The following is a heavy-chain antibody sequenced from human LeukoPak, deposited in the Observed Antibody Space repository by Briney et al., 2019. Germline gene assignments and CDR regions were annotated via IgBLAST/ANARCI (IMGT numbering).Heavy chain of an antibody. V-gene: IGHV3-11*05. CDR1: GFTFSSYW. CDR3: ARERWFGELLYKYYFDY. J-gene: IGHJ4*02. Sequence: PGGSLRLSCAASGFTFSSYWMSWIRQAPGKGLEWISYISSSSSYTNYADSVKGRFTISRDNAKNSLYLQMNSLRAEDTAVYYCARERWFGELLYKYYFDYWGQGTLVTVSS. D-gene: IGHD3-10*01. CDR2: ISSSSSYT.